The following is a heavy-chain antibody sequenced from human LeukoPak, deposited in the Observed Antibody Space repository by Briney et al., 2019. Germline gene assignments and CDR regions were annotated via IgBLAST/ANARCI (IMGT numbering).Heavy chain of an antibody. V-gene: IGHV1-2*02. CDR1: GGTFSSYD. D-gene: IGHD3-3*01. CDR2: INPSSGGT. CDR3: ARLTYYDFWSGYNYAFDI. Sequence: RASVKVSCKASGGTFSSYDISWVRQAPGQGLEWMGWINPSSGGTNYAQKFQGRVTMTRDTSISTAYMELSRLRSDDTAVYYCARLTYYDFWSGYNYAFDIWGQGTMVTVSS. J-gene: IGHJ3*02.